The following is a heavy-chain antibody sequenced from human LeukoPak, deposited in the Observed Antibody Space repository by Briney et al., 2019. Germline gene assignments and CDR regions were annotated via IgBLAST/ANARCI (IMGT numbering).Heavy chain of an antibody. D-gene: IGHD6-13*01. CDR2: IWYDGSNK. J-gene: IGHJ4*02. V-gene: IGHV3-33*01. CDR1: GFTFSSHG. CDR3: ARDYSFRQFDY. Sequence: GGSLRLSCAASGFTFSSHGMHWVRQAPGKGLEWVAVIWYDGSNKYYADSVKGRFTISRDNSKNTLYLQMNSLRAEDTAVHYCARDYSFRQFDYWGQGTLVTVSS.